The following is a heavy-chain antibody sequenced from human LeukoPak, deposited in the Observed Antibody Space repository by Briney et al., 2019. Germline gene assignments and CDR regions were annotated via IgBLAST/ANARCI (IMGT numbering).Heavy chain of an antibody. Sequence: GGSLRLSCAASGFTFSSYGMHWVRQAPGKGLEWVAVIWYDGSNKYYADSVKGRFTISRDNSKNTLYLQMNSLRAEDTAVYYCATSSSGRSYYYGMDVWGQGTTVTVSS. CDR3: ATSSSGRSYYYGMDV. CDR1: GFTFSSYG. D-gene: IGHD6-6*01. V-gene: IGHV3-33*01. CDR2: IWYDGSNK. J-gene: IGHJ6*02.